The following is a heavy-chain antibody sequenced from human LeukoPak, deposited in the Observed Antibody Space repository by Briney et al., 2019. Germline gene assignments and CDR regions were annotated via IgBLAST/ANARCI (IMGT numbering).Heavy chain of an antibody. CDR2: ISSSSGKT. CDR3: ARDHASSSGWFDP. V-gene: IGHV1-18*01. CDR1: GYTSISYG. D-gene: IGHD6-6*01. Sequence: ASVKVSCKASGYTSISYGISRVRQAPGQGLEWMGWISSSSGKTNSAQKFQGRVTMTTDTSTSTAYLELRSLRFDDTALYYCARDHASSSGWFDPWGQGTLVTVSS. J-gene: IGHJ5*02.